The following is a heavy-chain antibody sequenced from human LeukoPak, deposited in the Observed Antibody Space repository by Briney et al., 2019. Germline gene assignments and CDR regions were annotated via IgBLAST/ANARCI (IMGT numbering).Heavy chain of an antibody. Sequence: GGSLRLSCAASGFTFSNAWMSWVRQAPGKGLEWVGRIKSKTDGGTTDYAAPVKGRFTISRDDSKNTLYLQMNSLKTEDTAVYYCTTESGYGGFSFDYWGQGTLVTVSS. V-gene: IGHV3-15*01. CDR1: GFTFSNAW. CDR2: IKSKTDGGTT. J-gene: IGHJ4*02. CDR3: TTESGYGGFSFDY. D-gene: IGHD3-22*01.